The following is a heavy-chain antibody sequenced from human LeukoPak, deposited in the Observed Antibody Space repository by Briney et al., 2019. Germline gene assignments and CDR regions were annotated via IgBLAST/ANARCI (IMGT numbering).Heavy chain of an antibody. Sequence: MSSETLSLTCAVYGGSFSGYYWSWIRQPPGKGLEWIGEINHSGSTNYNPPLKSRVTISVDTSKNQFSLKLSSVTAADTAVYYCARGKVVPAAIDYWGQGTLVTVSS. CDR2: INHSGST. V-gene: IGHV4-34*01. CDR1: GGSFSGYY. CDR3: ARGKVVPAAIDY. J-gene: IGHJ4*02. D-gene: IGHD2-2*01.